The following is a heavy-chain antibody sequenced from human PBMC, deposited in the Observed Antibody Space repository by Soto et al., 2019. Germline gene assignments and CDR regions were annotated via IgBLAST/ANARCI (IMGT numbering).Heavy chain of an antibody. Sequence: GGSLRLSCAASGFTFSSYAMSWVRQAPGKGLEWVSAISGSGGSTYYADSVKGRFTISRDNSKNTLYLQMNSLRAEDTAVYYCAKDYHGGYYINWFDPWGQGTLVTVSS. CDR3: AKDYHGGYYINWFDP. J-gene: IGHJ5*02. V-gene: IGHV3-23*01. CDR1: GFTFSSYA. D-gene: IGHD3-3*01. CDR2: ISGSGGST.